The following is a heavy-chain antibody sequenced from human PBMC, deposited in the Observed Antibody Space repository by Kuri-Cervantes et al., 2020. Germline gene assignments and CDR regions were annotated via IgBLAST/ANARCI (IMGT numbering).Heavy chain of an antibody. D-gene: IGHD2-15*01. J-gene: IGHJ6*02. CDR3: ARGAPQYCSGGSCFYYYYYGMDV. CDR1: GGTVSRSY. Sequence: GSLRLSCTVSGGTVSRSYWSWMRQPPGKGLEWIGDIPYTDSTNYNPSLKSRVTITVDTSKNQFSLKLSSVTAADTAVYYCARGAPQYCSGGSCFYYYYYGMDVWGQGTTVTVSS. CDR2: IPYTDST. V-gene: IGHV4-59*02.